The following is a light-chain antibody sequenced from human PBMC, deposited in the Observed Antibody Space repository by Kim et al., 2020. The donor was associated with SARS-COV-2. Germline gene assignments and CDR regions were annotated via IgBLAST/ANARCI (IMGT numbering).Light chain of an antibody. CDR3: QQRSNWPIT. V-gene: IGKV3-11*01. Sequence: SSPGERTTRSGRASQTVSSYLAWYQQKPGQAPRLLIYDASNRATGIPARFSGSGAGTDFTLTISSLEPEDFAVYYCQQRSNWPITFGQGTRLEIK. CDR1: QTVSSY. CDR2: DAS. J-gene: IGKJ5*01.